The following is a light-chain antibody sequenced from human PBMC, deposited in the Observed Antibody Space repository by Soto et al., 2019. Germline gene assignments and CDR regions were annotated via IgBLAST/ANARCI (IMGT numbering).Light chain of an antibody. CDR3: QQYNNWPPLT. V-gene: IGKV3-15*01. CDR1: QSISTY. J-gene: IGKJ4*01. CDR2: GAS. Sequence: EMVVTQSPATLSVSPGDRATLSCRTSQSISTYLAWYQHKPGQAPRLLIYGASTRATGIPARFSGSGSGTEFTLTISSLQSEDFAVYYCQQYNNWPPLTFGGGTKVDIK.